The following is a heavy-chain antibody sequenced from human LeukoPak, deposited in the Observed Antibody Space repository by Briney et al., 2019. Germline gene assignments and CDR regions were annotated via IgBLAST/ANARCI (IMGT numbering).Heavy chain of an antibody. J-gene: IGHJ4*02. CDR1: GGSISSYY. V-gene: IGHV4-59*08. D-gene: IGHD6-6*01. CDR2: IYYSGST. CDR3: AGGGSSAHFDY. Sequence: SETLSLTCTVSGGSISSYYWSWIRQPPGKGLEWIGYIYYSGSTNYNPSLKSRVTISVDTSKNQFSLKLSSVTAADTAVYYCAGGGSSAHFDYWGQGTLVTVSS.